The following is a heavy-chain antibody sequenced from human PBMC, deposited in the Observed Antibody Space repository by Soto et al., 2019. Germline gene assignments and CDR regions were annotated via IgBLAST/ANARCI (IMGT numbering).Heavy chain of an antibody. CDR1: GGSFSGYD. V-gene: IGHV4-34*01. CDR2: INHSGST. CDR3: ARVKASGVNFDY. Sequence: SETLSLTCAVYGGSFSGYDWTWIRQPPGTGLEWIGEINHSGSTNYNPSLKSRVTISVDKSKNQFSLKLSSVTAADTAVYYCARVKASGVNFDYWGQGTLVTVSS. D-gene: IGHD3-10*01. J-gene: IGHJ4*02.